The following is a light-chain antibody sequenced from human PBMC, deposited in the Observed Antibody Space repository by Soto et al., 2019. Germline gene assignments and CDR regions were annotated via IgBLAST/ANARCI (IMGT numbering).Light chain of an antibody. V-gene: IGLV2-14*01. CDR2: DVS. CDR1: SSDIGAYNF. J-gene: IGLJ2*01. CDR3: PSYSSSSTVV. Sequence: QSALTQPASVSGSPGQSITISCTGTSSDIGAYNFVSWYQQHPGKAPKLMIYDVSSRPSGVSNRFSGSKSGNTASLTISGLQAADEADDHYPSYSSSSTVVFGGGTKVTVL.